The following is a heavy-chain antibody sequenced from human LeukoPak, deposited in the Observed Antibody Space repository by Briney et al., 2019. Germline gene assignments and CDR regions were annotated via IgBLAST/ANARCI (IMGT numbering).Heavy chain of an antibody. CDR3: ARSTRSYSGYDFPAY. J-gene: IGHJ4*02. CDR1: GGTFSSYA. V-gene: IGHV1-69*05. D-gene: IGHD5-12*01. Sequence: SVKVSCKASGGTFSSYAISWVRQAPGQGLEWMGGIIPIFGTANYAQKFQGRVTITTDESTSTAYMELCSLRSEDTAVYYCARSTRSYSGYDFPAYWGQGTLVTVSS. CDR2: IIPIFGTA.